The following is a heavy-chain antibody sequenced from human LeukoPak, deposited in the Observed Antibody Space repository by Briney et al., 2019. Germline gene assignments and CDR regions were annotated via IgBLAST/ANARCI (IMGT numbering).Heavy chain of an antibody. CDR3: ARVGTTVTTMAGYFDY. Sequence: PSETLSLTCTVSGGSISSYYWSWIRQPPGKGLEWIGYIYYSGSTYYNPSLKSRVTISVDTSKNQFSLKLSSVTAADTAVYYCARVGTTVTTMAGYFDYWGQGTLVTVSS. CDR1: GGSISSYY. J-gene: IGHJ4*02. CDR2: IYYSGST. V-gene: IGHV4-59*08. D-gene: IGHD4-17*01.